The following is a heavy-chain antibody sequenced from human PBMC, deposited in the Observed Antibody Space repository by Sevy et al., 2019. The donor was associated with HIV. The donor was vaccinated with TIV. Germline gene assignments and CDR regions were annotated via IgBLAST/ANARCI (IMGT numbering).Heavy chain of an antibody. CDR3: ARFVSLGY. D-gene: IGHD6-13*01. J-gene: IGHJ4*02. CDR2: ISQGGSEE. Sequence: GGSLRLSCAASGFTFSSSWMTWVRQAPGKGLEWVAIISQGGSEEYYVDSVKGRFTISRDNAKNSLYLQMNSLSAVDTAVYFCARFVSLGYWGQGTLVTVSS. CDR1: GFTFSSSW. V-gene: IGHV3-7*01.